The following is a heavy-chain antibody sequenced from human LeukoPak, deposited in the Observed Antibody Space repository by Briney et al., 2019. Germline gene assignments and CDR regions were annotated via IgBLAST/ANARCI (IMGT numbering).Heavy chain of an antibody. J-gene: IGHJ4*02. CDR3: ARGTGSGSHSKS. V-gene: IGHV3-66*01. Sequence: PGGSLRLSCAASGFTVSSNYMSWVRQAPGKGLEWVSVIFISGGTYYADSVKGRFTMSRDNSENTVYLQMNSLRVEDTAVYYCARGTGSGSHSKSWGQGTLVSVSS. CDR2: IFISGGT. CDR1: GFTVSSNY. D-gene: IGHD3-10*01.